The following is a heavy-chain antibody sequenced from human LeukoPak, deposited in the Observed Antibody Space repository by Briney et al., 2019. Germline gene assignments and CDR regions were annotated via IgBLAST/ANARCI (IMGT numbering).Heavy chain of an antibody. CDR3: AGGPSGSYGQTLY. Sequence: SETLSLTCTVSGGSISSYYWSWIRQPPGKGLEWIGYIYYNGNTNYNPSLRSRVTISVDTSKNQFSLKLSSVTAADTAVYYCAGGPSGSYGQTLYWGQGTLVTVSS. D-gene: IGHD1-26*01. V-gene: IGHV4-59*01. J-gene: IGHJ4*02. CDR2: IYYNGNT. CDR1: GGSISSYY.